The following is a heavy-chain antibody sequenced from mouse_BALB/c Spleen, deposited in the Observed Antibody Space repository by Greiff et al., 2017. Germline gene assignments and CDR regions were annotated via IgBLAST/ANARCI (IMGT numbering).Heavy chain of an antibody. CDR2: IYPGDGDT. Sequence: QVQLRQSGPELVKPGASVKISCKASGYAFSSSWMNWVKQRPGQGLEWIGRIYPGDGDTNYNGKFKGKATLTADKSSSTAYMQLSSLTSVDSAVYFCAREDYGYPFAYWGQGTLVTVSA. CDR3: AREDYGYPFAY. J-gene: IGHJ3*01. V-gene: IGHV1-82*01. D-gene: IGHD2-2*01. CDR1: GYAFSSSW.